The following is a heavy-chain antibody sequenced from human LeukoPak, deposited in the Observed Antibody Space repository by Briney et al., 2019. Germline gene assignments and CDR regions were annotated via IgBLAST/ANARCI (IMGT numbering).Heavy chain of an antibody. Sequence: GGSLRLYCAASGFTLSSYAMNWVRQAPGKGLEWVSSISSSSSNIYYADSVKGRFTISRDNAKNSLYLQMNSLRAEDTAVYYCARVLDYSNYGYFDYWGQGTLVTVSS. CDR1: GFTLSSYA. CDR3: ARVLDYSNYGYFDY. V-gene: IGHV3-21*01. CDR2: ISSSSSNI. D-gene: IGHD4-11*01. J-gene: IGHJ4*02.